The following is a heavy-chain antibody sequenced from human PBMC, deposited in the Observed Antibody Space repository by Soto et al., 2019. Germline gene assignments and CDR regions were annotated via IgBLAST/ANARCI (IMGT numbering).Heavy chain of an antibody. V-gene: IGHV4-30-4*01. D-gene: IGHD5-12*01. J-gene: IGHJ4*02. CDR3: AREQMGVATTHFDY. CDR2: FYYSGST. CDR1: GGSISSGDYY. Sequence: SETLSLTCTVSGGSISSGDYYWSWIRQPPGKGLEWIGYFYYSGSTYYNPSLKSRVTISVDTSKNQFSLKLSSVTAADTAVYYCAREQMGVATTHFDYWGQGTLVTVSS.